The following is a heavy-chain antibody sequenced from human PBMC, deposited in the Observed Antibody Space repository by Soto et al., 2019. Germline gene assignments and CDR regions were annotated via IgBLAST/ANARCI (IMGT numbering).Heavy chain of an antibody. V-gene: IGHV3-30*18. D-gene: IGHD4-17*01. CDR1: GFTFTTFG. Sequence: QVQLVESGGGVVQPGGSLRLSCTASGFTFTTFGIHWVRQAPGKGLEWVAVISYDGHNKYYSDSVKGRFIISRDNYKNTLSLQMNSLRAEDTAVYYCAKDLQAYGDYNYYYYGMDVWGQGTTVSVSS. CDR3: AKDLQAYGDYNYYYYGMDV. J-gene: IGHJ6*02. CDR2: ISYDGHNK.